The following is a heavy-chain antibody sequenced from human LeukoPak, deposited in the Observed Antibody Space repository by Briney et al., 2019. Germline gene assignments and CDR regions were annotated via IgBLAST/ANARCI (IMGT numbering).Heavy chain of an antibody. CDR2: IYYSGST. CDR3: ARDRGYSGYDYYDY. J-gene: IGHJ4*02. Sequence: SETLSLTCTVSGGSISSYYWSWIRQPPGKGLEWIGYIYYSGSTYYNPSLKSRVTISVDTSKNQFSLKLSSVTAADTAVYYCARDRGYSGYDYYDYWGQGTLVTVSS. V-gene: IGHV4-59*12. CDR1: GGSISSYY. D-gene: IGHD5-12*01.